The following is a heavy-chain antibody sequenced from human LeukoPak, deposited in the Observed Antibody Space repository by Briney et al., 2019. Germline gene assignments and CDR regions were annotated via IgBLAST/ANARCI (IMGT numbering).Heavy chain of an antibody. CDR3: ARDLVGAFDY. CDR1: GFTFSSYS. V-gene: IGHV3-21*01. CDR2: ISSSSSYI. J-gene: IGHJ4*02. D-gene: IGHD2-8*02. Sequence: GGSLTLSCAASGFTFSSYSMNWVRQAPGKGLEWVSSISSSSSYIYYADSVKGRFTISRDNAKNSLYLQMNSLRAEDTAVYYCARDLVGAFDYWGQGTLVTVSS.